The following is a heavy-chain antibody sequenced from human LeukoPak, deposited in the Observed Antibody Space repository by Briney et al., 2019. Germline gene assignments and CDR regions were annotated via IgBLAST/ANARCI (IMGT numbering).Heavy chain of an antibody. CDR3: ASGYSMIYDLTSAYFQH. CDR2: IYTGGST. V-gene: IGHV4-4*09. Sequence: SETLSLTCNVSCTSISSFYWSWIRQPPGKGLEWIGYIYTGGSTNYNPSLKSRVIISGDTSKNQFSLKLSSVTAADTAVYYCASGYSMIYDLTSAYFQHWGQGTLVTVSS. J-gene: IGHJ1*01. CDR1: CTSISSFY. D-gene: IGHD3/OR15-3a*01.